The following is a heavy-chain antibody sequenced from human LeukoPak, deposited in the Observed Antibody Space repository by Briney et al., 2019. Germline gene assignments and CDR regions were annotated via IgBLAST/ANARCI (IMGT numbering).Heavy chain of an antibody. Sequence: PSETLSLTCTVSGGSISSSSYYWGWIRQPPGKGLEWIGSIYYSGSTYYNPSLKSRVTISVDTSKNQFSLKLSSVTAADTAVYHCARGVGRYYYDSSGYHRRVNWFDPWGQGTLVTVSS. D-gene: IGHD3-22*01. CDR2: IYYSGST. CDR3: ARGVGRYYYDSSGYHRRVNWFDP. V-gene: IGHV4-39*01. CDR1: GGSISSSSYY. J-gene: IGHJ5*02.